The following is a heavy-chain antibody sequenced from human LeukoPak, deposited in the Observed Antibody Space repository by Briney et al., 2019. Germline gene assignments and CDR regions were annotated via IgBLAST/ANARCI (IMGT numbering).Heavy chain of an antibody. Sequence: SETLSLTCAVYGGSFSGYYWSRIRQPPGKGLEWIGEINHSGSTNYNPSLKSRVTISVDTSKSQFSLKLSSVTAADTAVYYRARGLSNLIYMDVWGKGTTVTVSS. J-gene: IGHJ6*03. V-gene: IGHV4-34*01. D-gene: IGHD4-11*01. CDR3: ARGLSNLIYMDV. CDR2: INHSGST. CDR1: GGSFSGYY.